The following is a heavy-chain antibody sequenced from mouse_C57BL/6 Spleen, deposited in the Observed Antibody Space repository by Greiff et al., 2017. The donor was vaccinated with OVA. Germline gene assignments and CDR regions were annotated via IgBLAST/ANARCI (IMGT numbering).Heavy chain of an antibody. CDR1: GFTFSDYG. CDR3: AGGYSNHYAMDY. V-gene: IGHV5-17*01. CDR2: ISSGSSTI. J-gene: IGHJ4*01. D-gene: IGHD2-5*01. Sequence: EVMLVESGGGLVKPGGSLKLSCAASGFTFSDYGMHWVRQAPEKGLEWVAYISSGSSTIYYADTVKGRFTISRDNAKNTLFLQMTSLRSEDTAMYYCAGGYSNHYAMDYWGQGTSVTVSS.